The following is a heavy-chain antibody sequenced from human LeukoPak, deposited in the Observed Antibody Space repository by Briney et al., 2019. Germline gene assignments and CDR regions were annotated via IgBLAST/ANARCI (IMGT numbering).Heavy chain of an antibody. D-gene: IGHD1-20*01. V-gene: IGHV1-8*01. CDR1: GYTFTSYD. CDR3: VAQGYNWNAYESLGYFDY. J-gene: IGHJ4*02. CDR2: MNPNSGNT. Sequence: ASVKVSCKASGYTFTSYDINWVRQATGPGLEWMGWMNPNSGNTGYAQKFQGRVTMTRNTSISTAYMELSSLRSEDTAVYYCVAQGYNWNAYESLGYFDYWGQGTLVTVSS.